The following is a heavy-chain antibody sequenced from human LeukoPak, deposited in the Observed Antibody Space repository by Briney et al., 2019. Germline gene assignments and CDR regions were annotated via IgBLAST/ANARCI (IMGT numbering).Heavy chain of an antibody. J-gene: IGHJ4*02. CDR2: IGSYTGNT. CDR1: DYTFTSYG. V-gene: IGHV1-18*01. CDR3: ARDFDY. Sequence: GASVTVSFTASDYTFTSYGITWVGQAPGQGLEWMGWIGSYTGNTKYAQKLQGRVTMTTDTSTSTAYMELRSLRSDDAAVYYCARDFDYWGQGTLVTVSS.